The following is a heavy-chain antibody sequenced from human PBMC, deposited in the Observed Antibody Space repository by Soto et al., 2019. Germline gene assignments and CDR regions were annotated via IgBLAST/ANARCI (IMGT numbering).Heavy chain of an antibody. CDR3: AKNSYGYDYYYGMDV. Sequence: ASVKVSCKASGGTFSSYAISWVRQAPGQGLEWMGGIIPIFGTANYAQKFQGRVTITADESTSTAYMELSSLRSEDTAVYYCAKNSYGYDYYYGMDVWGQGTTVTVSS. D-gene: IGHD5-18*01. CDR1: GGTFSSYA. J-gene: IGHJ6*02. V-gene: IGHV1-69*13. CDR2: IIPIFGTA.